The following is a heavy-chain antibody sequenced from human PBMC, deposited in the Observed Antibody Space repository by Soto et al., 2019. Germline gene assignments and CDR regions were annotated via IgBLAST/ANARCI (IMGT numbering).Heavy chain of an antibody. J-gene: IGHJ3*02. V-gene: IGHV3-49*03. CDR1: GFTFGDYA. CDR3: TRALPKRDSSGWYQALDI. Sequence: PGGSLRLSCTASGFTFGDYAMSWFRQAPGKGLEWVGFIRSKAYGGTTEYAASVKGRFTISRDDSKSIAYLQMNSLKTEDTAVYYCTRALPKRDSSGWYQALDIWGQGTMVTVSS. D-gene: IGHD6-19*01. CDR2: IRSKAYGGTT.